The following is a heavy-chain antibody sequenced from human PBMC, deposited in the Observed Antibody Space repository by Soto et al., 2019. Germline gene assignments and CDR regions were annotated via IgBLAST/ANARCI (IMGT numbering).Heavy chain of an antibody. V-gene: IGHV3-23*01. D-gene: IGHD6-19*01. CDR2: ISGSGGST. CDR3: ARRTSGWYLDY. J-gene: IGHJ4*02. CDR1: RFTFSSYA. Sequence: EVQLLESGGGLVQPGGSLRLSCAASRFTFSSYAMSWVRQAPGKGLEWVSVISGSGGSTYYADSVKGRFTISRDNSKNTLYLQMNSLRAEDTALYYCARRTSGWYLDYWGQGTLVTVSS.